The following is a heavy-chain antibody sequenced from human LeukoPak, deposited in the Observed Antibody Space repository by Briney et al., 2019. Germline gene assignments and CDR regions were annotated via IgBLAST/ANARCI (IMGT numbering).Heavy chain of an antibody. CDR1: GFTFSSYG. J-gene: IGHJ3*02. V-gene: IGHV3-30*03. CDR2: ISYDGSNQ. D-gene: IGHD2-8*01. Sequence: GRSLRLSCAASGFTFSSYGMHWVRQAPGKGLEWVAVISYDGSNQYYADSVKGRFTISRDNSKNTLYLQMNSLRAEDTAVYYCATLGYGAFDIWGQGTMVTVSS. CDR3: ATLGYGAFDI.